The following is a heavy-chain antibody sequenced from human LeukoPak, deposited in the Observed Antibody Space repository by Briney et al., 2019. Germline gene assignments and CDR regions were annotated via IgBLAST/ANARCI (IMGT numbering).Heavy chain of an antibody. D-gene: IGHD3-10*02. J-gene: IGHJ4*02. Sequence: ASVKVSCKASGYTFSRYGFSWVRQAPGQGLEWMGWISAYDHNTKYAQNFQGRVTMTTDTSTSTAYMELRSLRSDDTAVYYCGRQTLWSAYYFDFWGQGTLVTVSS. CDR1: GYTFSRYG. CDR2: ISAYDHNT. CDR3: GRQTLWSAYYFDF. V-gene: IGHV1-18*01.